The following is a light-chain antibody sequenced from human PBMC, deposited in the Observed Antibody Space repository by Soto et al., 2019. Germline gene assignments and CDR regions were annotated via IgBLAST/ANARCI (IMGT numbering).Light chain of an antibody. CDR2: NAS. V-gene: IGKV1-5*03. CDR3: QQSYRISSIT. CDR1: QTISSC. Sequence: DIQMTQSPSTLSGSVGDRVTLTCRASQTISSCLAWYQKKPGKAPKLLIYNASTLKSGVPSRFSGSGSGTDLTLTISILQTEDFANYYCQQSYRISSITFGQGTRLEIK. J-gene: IGKJ5*01.